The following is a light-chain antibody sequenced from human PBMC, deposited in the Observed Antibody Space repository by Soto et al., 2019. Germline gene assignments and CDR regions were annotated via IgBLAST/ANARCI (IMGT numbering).Light chain of an antibody. Sequence: DIQLTQSPSTLSASVGDRVTITCRASQTISSSLDWYQQKPGKAPNLLIYETSNLQSGVPSRFSGSGSGTEFTLTISSLQPDDFATYYCQECNDSSCTFGQGTKVEIK. CDR1: QTISSS. V-gene: IGKV1-5*03. J-gene: IGKJ1*01. CDR2: ETS. CDR3: QECNDSSCT.